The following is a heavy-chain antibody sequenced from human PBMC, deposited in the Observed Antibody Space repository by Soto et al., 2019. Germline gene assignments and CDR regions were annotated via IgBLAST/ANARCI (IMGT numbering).Heavy chain of an antibody. Sequence: EVQLLESGGALVQPGGSLRLSCATSGFTFSSYAMCWVRQAPGKGLEWVSALGGTGGRPYYADSVKGRFTVSRDNSKNSLYLQMNSMRDEDTAVYYCARDRLEWGVRAFDVWGQGTMVTVCS. CDR2: LGGTGGRP. CDR3: ARDRLEWGVRAFDV. J-gene: IGHJ3*01. V-gene: IGHV3-23*01. CDR1: GFTFSSYA. D-gene: IGHD3-3*01.